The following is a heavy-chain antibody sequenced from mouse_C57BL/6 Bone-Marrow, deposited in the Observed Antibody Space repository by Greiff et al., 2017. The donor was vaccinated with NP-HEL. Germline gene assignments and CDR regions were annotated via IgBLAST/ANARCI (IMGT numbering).Heavy chain of an antibody. D-gene: IGHD1-1*01. CDR1: GYTFTSYW. Sequence: QVQLQQPGAELVKPGASVKLSCKASGYTFTSYWMHWVKQRPGQGLEWIGMIHPNSGSTNYNEKFKSKATLTVDKSSSTAYMQLSSLTSEDSAVYYCARQGYSSSYVDFDYWGKGTTLTVAS. CDR2: IHPNSGST. V-gene: IGHV1-64*01. J-gene: IGHJ2*01. CDR3: ARQGYSSSYVDFDY.